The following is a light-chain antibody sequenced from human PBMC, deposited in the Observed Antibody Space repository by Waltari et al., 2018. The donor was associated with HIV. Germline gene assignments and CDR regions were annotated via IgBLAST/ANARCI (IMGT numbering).Light chain of an antibody. Sequence: EIVLTQSPATLSLSPGGSATLSCRASQSVDTYLAWYKQRPGQPPRLLIYDASNRATGIPVRFSGSGSGTDFTLTISGLEPGDSAVYYCQHRNSWPLTFGGGTKVEI. V-gene: IGKV3-11*01. CDR3: QHRNSWPLT. CDR2: DAS. J-gene: IGKJ4*01. CDR1: QSVDTY.